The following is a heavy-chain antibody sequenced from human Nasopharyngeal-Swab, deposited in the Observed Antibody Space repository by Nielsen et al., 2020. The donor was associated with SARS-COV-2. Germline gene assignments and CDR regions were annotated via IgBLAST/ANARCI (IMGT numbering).Heavy chain of an antibody. CDR2: IHYTGKT. Sequence: SWAVSGGFISSDMYFWSWIRQHRGEGLEWIGAIHYTGKTYYNPSLESRLTISLDTSRNQFSLMLLSVTAADTSVYYCAREVINQAVSDAFDFWGQGTMVTVSS. CDR1: GGFISSDMYF. J-gene: IGHJ3*01. CDR3: AREVINQAVSDAFDF. D-gene: IGHD3-16*02. V-gene: IGHV4-31*11.